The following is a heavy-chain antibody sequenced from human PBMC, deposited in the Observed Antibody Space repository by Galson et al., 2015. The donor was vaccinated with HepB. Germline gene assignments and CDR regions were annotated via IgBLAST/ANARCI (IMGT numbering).Heavy chain of an antibody. D-gene: IGHD6-13*01. V-gene: IGHV3-74*01. Sequence: SLRLSCAASGFTFSSYWIHWVRQAPGKGLVWVSRINSDGSSTSYADSVKGRFTISRDNAKNTLYVQMNSLRAEDTAVYYCARDRVSTWYSLAFDIWGQGTMVTVSS. CDR2: INSDGSST. J-gene: IGHJ3*02. CDR3: ARDRVSTWYSLAFDI. CDR1: GFTFSSYW.